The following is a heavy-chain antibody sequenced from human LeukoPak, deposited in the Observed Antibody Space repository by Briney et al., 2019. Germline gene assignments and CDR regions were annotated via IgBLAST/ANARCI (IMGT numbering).Heavy chain of an antibody. CDR3: AGDRDSSSSPFDY. V-gene: IGHV3-21*01. D-gene: IGHD6-6*01. CDR1: GFTFSSYS. Sequence: GGSLRLSCAASGFTFSSYSMNWVRQAPGKGLEWVSSISSSSSYIYYADSVKGRFTISRDNAKNSLYLQMNSLRAEDTAVYYCAGDRDSSSSPFDYWGQGTLVTVSS. J-gene: IGHJ4*02. CDR2: ISSSSSYI.